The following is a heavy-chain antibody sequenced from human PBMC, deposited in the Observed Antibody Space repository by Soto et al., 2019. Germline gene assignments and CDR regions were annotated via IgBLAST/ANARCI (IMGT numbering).Heavy chain of an antibody. CDR2: VYHSGAT. D-gene: IGHD3-3*01. J-gene: IGHJ6*02. Sequence: PSETLSLTCAVSGGSISTSYYTWSWIRQPPGRGLEWIGSVYHSGATHYMPSLKNRLTMSLDKSKNQFSLDLTSVTAADTAVYYCVRERTIFGVAPGGGVDVWGQGTTVTVSS. V-gene: IGHV4-30-2*01. CDR1: GGSISTSYYT. CDR3: VRERTIFGVAPGGGVDV.